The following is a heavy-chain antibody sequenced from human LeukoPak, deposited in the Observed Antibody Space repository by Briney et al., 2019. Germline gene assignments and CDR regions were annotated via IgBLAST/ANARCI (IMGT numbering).Heavy chain of an antibody. CDR3: ARVGDYGGNSFHH. CDR1: GFTFSSYW. V-gene: IGHV3-74*01. Sequence: GGSLRLSCAASGFTFSSYWMHWVRQVPGKGLVWVSRINSDGSSTTYADSVKGRFTISRDNAKNTLYLQMNSLRAEDTAVYYCARVGDYGGNSFHHWGRAPWSPSPQ. J-gene: IGHJ1*01. D-gene: IGHD4-23*01. CDR2: INSDGSST.